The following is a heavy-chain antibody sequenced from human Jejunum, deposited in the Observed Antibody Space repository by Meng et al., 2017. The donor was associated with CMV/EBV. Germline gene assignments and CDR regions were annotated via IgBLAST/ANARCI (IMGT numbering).Heavy chain of an antibody. V-gene: IGHV3-21*01. D-gene: IGHD2/OR15-2a*01. Sequence: EASGFTFSTYTMNWFRQAPGKGLEWVSSISPRGNFMYYSDSVKGRFTISRDNAKNSLYLQMHSLRGDDTAVYYCARESMSRNYFDYWGQGMPVTVSS. CDR2: ISPRGNFM. CDR3: ARESMSRNYFDY. J-gene: IGHJ4*02. CDR1: GFTFSTYT.